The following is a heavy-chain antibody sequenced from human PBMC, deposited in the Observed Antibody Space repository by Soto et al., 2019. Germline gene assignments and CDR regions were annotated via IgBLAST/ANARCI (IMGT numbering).Heavy chain of an antibody. J-gene: IGHJ6*02. CDR3: ARDVYRYSSSSPEDV. V-gene: IGHV3-11*06. CDR2: ISSSSRTT. Sequence: PGGSLRLSCAASRFTFSDYYMSWIRQAPGKGLDWVAYISSSSRTTKYGDSVKGRFTISRDNAKNSLFLQMNSLRGEDTAVYYCARDVYRYSSSSPEDVWGQGTTVTVSS. D-gene: IGHD6-6*01. CDR1: RFTFSDYY.